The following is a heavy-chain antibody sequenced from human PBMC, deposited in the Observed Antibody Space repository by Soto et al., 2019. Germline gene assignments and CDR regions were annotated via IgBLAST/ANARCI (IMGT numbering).Heavy chain of an antibody. CDR1: GFTFSSYG. V-gene: IGHV3-30*18. J-gene: IGHJ4*02. CDR3: AKDGNSYGSVFDY. CDR2: ISYDGSNK. D-gene: IGHD5-18*01. Sequence: QVQLVESGGGVVQPGRSLRLSCAASGFTFSSYGMHWVRQAPGKGLEWVAVISYDGSNKYYADSVKGRFTISRDNSKNKLYRQMNSLSAEDTAVYYCAKDGNSYGSVFDYWGQGTLVTVSS.